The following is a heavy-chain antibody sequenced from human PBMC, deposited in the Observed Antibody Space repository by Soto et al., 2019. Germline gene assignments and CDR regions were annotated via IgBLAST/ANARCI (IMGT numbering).Heavy chain of an antibody. Sequence: SQTLPLSCSVSGDYISAVDYFWAWVRKPPGQALEYIGYIYKSAPTYYNPSFERRVAISLDTSKSQCSLNGTSLTAADTAVYFSARGRYCQAGRGFPTWFDSWGQGTVVTVSS. J-gene: IGHJ5*01. V-gene: IGHV4-30-4*01. CDR3: ARGRYCQAGRGFPTWFDS. D-gene: IGHD2-15*01. CDR1: GDYISAVDYF. CDR2: IYKSAPT.